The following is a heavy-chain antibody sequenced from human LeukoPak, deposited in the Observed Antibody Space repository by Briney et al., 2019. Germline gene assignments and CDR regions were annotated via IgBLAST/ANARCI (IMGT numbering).Heavy chain of an antibody. V-gene: IGHV1-69*04. CDR3: ARDGTYCGGDCYSYYYYGMDV. J-gene: IGHJ6*02. CDR1: GGTFSSYA. Sequence: GASVKVSCKASGGTFSSYAISWVRQAPGQGLEWMGRIIPILGIANYAQKFQGRVTITADKSTSTAYMELSSLRSEDTAVYYCARDGTYCGGDCYSYYYYGMDVWGQGTTVTVSS. CDR2: IIPILGIA. D-gene: IGHD2-21*02.